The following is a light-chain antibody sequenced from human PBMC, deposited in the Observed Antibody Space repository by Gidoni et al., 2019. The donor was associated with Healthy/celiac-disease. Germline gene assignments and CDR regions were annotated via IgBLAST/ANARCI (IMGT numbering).Light chain of an antibody. CDR3: QLWDL. J-gene: IGLJ2*01. Sequence: SYELTQPLSVSVALGQTARITCGGNNIGRKNVHWYQQKPGQAPVLVIYRDSNRPSGIPERFSGSHSGNTATLTISRAQAGDEADYYCQLWDLFGGGTKLTVL. V-gene: IGLV3-9*01. CDR2: RDS. CDR1: NIGRKN.